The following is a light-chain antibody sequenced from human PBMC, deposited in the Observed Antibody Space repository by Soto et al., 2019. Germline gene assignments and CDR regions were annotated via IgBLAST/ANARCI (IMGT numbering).Light chain of an antibody. CDR2: RSD. J-gene: IGLJ3*02. CDR3: AVRDDSLSGHWV. Sequence: QSVLTQPPSVSGTPGQRVTISCSGSSSNIGSNYVSWYQHLPGAAPKLLIYRSDQRPSGVPDRFSGSKSGTSASLAISGLRSEDEADYFCAVRDDSLSGHWVFGGGTQLTVL. CDR1: SSNIGSNY. V-gene: IGLV1-47*01.